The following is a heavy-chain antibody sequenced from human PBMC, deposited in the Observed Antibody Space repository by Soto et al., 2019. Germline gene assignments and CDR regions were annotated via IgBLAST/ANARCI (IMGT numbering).Heavy chain of an antibody. D-gene: IGHD6-13*01. CDR3: AKGDRIAAAGHFDY. CDR1: GFTFSSYG. CDR2: ISHDGSNK. V-gene: IGHV3-30*18. Sequence: PGGSLRLSCAASGFTFSSYGMHWVRQAPGKGLEWVSVISHDGSNKYYADSVEGRFTISRDNSKNTLYLQMNSLRAEDTAVYYCAKGDRIAAAGHFDYWGQGTLVTVSS. J-gene: IGHJ4*02.